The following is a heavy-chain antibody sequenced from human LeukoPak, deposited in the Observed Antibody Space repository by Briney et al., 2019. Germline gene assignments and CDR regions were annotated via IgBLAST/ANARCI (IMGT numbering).Heavy chain of an antibody. V-gene: IGHV3-48*03. J-gene: IGHJ4*02. CDR3: ARVAAAGTDD. CDR1: EFTFSSYE. D-gene: IGHD6-13*01. CDR2: ISSSGSTI. Sequence: PGGSLRLSCAASEFTFSSYEMNWVRQAPGKGLEWVTYISSSGSTIYYADSVKGRFTISRDNAKKSLYLQMNSLRAEDTAVYYCARVAAAGTDDWGQRTLVTVSS.